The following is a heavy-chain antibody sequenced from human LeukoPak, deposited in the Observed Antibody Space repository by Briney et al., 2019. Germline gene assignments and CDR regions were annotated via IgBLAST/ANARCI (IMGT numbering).Heavy chain of an antibody. D-gene: IGHD6-13*01. CDR2: INPNSGGT. V-gene: IGHV1-2*04. Sequence: ASVKVSCKASGYTFTGYYMHWVRQAPGQALEWKGWINPNSGGTNYAQKFQGWVTMTRDTSISTAYMELSRLRSDDTAVYYCARVKQQRGSLLGYWGQGTLVTVSS. CDR1: GYTFTGYY. CDR3: ARVKQQRGSLLGY. J-gene: IGHJ4*02.